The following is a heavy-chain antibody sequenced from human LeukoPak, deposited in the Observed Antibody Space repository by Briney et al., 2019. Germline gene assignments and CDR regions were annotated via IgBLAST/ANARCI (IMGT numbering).Heavy chain of an antibody. CDR2: MNPNSGNT. CDR1: GGTFSSYA. J-gene: IGHJ4*02. D-gene: IGHD1-1*01. V-gene: IGHV1-8*02. CDR3: ARGYSSTMRTTGNDY. Sequence: ASVKVSCKASGGTFSSYAISWVRQATGQGLEWMGWMNPNSGNTGYAQKFQGRVIMTRDTSINTAYMELYSLRSDDTAVYYCARGYSSTMRTTGNDYWGQGTLVTVSS.